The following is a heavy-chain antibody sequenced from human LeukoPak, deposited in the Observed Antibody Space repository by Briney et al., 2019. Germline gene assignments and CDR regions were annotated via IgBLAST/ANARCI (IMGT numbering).Heavy chain of an antibody. CDR3: TRDESSRDDSGGYHY. D-gene: IGHD3-22*01. CDR1: GASVTSHH. CDR2: VHFSGST. V-gene: IGHV4-4*07. Sequence: SETLSLTCAVSGASVTSHHWAWIRQHAGKGLEGVGRVHFSGSTNYNPSLRSRVAISLYKSKNELSLTLKSVSAADTAVYYCTRDESSRDDSGGYHYWGRGVLVTVSS. J-gene: IGHJ4*02.